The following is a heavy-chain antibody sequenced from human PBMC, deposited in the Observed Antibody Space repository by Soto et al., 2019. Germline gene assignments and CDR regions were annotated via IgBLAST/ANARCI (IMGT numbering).Heavy chain of an antibody. V-gene: IGHV1-8*02. D-gene: IGHD6-13*01. J-gene: IGHJ5*02. CDR2: MNPGSGKT. Sequence: ASVKVSCKASGYTFINFDISWVRQAAGQGLEWLGWMNPGSGKTGYASKFQGRVAMTRDASTGTSHLELSSLASDDTAVYYCARMASAGTLNWFDPWGQGTLVTVSS. CDR3: ARMASAGTLNWFDP. CDR1: GYTFINFD.